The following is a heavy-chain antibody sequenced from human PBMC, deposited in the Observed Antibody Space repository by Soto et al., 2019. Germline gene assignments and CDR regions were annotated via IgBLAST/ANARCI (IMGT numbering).Heavy chain of an antibody. D-gene: IGHD3-10*01. CDR2: FSGSGGNT. CDR1: GLTFSNYA. CDR3: AKDRSGRSSYAMDV. Sequence: EVQLLESGGGLVQPGGSLRLSCAASGLTFSNYAMNWVRQAPGKGLEWVSAFSGSGGNTYYADSVKGRFTISRDNSKNTLYLQMNSLSVEDTAVYYCAKDRSGRSSYAMDVWGQGTTVTVSS. V-gene: IGHV3-23*01. J-gene: IGHJ6*02.